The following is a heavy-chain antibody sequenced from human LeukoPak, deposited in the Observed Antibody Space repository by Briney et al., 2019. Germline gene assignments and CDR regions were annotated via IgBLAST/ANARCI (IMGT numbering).Heavy chain of an antibody. J-gene: IGHJ4*02. V-gene: IGHV3-11*01. CDR1: GFTFSDYY. D-gene: IGHD1-26*01. Sequence: NSGGSLRLSCAASGFTFSDYYMSWIRQAPGKGLEWVSYISSSGSTIYYADSVKGRFTISRDNAKNSLYLQMYSLGAEDTALYYCARHWYSGSYPIDYWGQGTLVTVSS. CDR3: ARHWYSGSYPIDY. CDR2: ISSSGSTI.